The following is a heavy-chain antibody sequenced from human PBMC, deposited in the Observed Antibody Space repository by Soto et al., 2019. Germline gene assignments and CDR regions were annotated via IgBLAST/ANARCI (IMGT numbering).Heavy chain of an antibody. CDR1: GFTFSSYL. V-gene: IGHV3-7*05. CDR2: IKKDGSEK. J-gene: IGHJ4*02. Sequence: GGSLRLSCAASGFTFSSYLMSWVRQAPGKGLEWVANIKKDGSEKYYVDSVKGRFTISRDNPKNSLHLQMKSLRAEDTAVYYCARDGWVYWGQGTLVTVSA. D-gene: IGHD6-19*01. CDR3: ARDGWVY.